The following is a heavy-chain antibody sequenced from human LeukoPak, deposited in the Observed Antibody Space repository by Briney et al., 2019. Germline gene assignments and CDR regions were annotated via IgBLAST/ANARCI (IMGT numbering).Heavy chain of an antibody. CDR2: IWYDGSNK. CDR1: GXTFSSYG. Sequence: GGSLRLSCAVSGXTFSSYGMHWVRQAPGKGLEWVAVIWYDGSNKYYADSVKGRFTISRDNPKNTLYLQMNSLRAEDTAVYYCARDRGDKTFDYWGQGTLVTVSS. CDR3: ARDRGDKTFDY. D-gene: IGHD5-24*01. V-gene: IGHV3-33*01. J-gene: IGHJ4*02.